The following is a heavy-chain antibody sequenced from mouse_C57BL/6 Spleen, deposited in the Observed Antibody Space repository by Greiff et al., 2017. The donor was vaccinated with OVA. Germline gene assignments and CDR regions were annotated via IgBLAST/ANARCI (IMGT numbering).Heavy chain of an antibody. CDR1: GYTFTSYW. CDR2: IYPGNSDT. Sequence: VQLQQSGTVLARPGASVKMSCKTSGYTFTSYWMHWVKQRPGQGLEWIGAIYPGNSDTSYNQKFKGKAKLTAVTSASTAYMELSSLTNEDSAVYYCTRGEDYDERDWYFDVWGTGTTVTVSS. D-gene: IGHD2-4*01. V-gene: IGHV1-5*01. J-gene: IGHJ1*03. CDR3: TRGEDYDERDWYFDV.